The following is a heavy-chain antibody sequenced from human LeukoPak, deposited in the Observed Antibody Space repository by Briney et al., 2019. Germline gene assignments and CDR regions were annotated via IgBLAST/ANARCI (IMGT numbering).Heavy chain of an antibody. CDR3: ARAPRFRLVGVPKGPFDP. CDR1: GFIFSSYG. Sequence: GGSLRLSCAASGFIFSSYGMHWVRQAPGKGLEWVAFIRYDGSKKYYADSVKGRFTISRDNSKNTLYLQMNSLRAEDTAVYYCARAPRFRLVGVPKGPFDPWGQGTLVTVSS. D-gene: IGHD1-26*01. J-gene: IGHJ5*02. CDR2: IRYDGSKK. V-gene: IGHV3-30*02.